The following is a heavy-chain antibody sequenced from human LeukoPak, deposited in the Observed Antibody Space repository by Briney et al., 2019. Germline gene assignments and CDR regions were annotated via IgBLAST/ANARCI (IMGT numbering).Heavy chain of an antibody. CDR1: GFTFSSHA. V-gene: IGHV3-30*01. J-gene: IGHJ6*03. CDR3: ARGGSGSYYYYDYYMDV. CDR2: ISYDGRKK. D-gene: IGHD3-10*01. Sequence: GGSLTLSCAASGFTFSSHAMHWVRQAPGKGREWVAVISYDGRKKSYADSVKGRFTVSRDNSKNTLYLEMNSLRAEDTAVYYCARGGSGSYYYYDYYMDVWGKGTTVTVSS.